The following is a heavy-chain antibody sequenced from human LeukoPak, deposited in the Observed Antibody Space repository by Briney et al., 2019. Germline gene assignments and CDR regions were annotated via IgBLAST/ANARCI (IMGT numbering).Heavy chain of an antibody. V-gene: IGHV3-11*06. D-gene: IGHD4-11*01. Sequence: PGGSLRLSCAASGFTFSDYHMSWIRQAPGKGLEWVSYISSSSSYTNYADSVKGRFTISRDNAKNSLYLQMNSLRAEDTAVYYCARRLTTGGFFDYWGQGTLVTVSS. CDR3: ARRLTTGGFFDY. J-gene: IGHJ4*02. CDR2: ISSSSSYT. CDR1: GFTFSDYH.